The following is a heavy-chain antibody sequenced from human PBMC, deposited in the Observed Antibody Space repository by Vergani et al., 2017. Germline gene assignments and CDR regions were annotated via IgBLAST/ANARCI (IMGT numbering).Heavy chain of an antibody. V-gene: IGHV4-39*01. CDR1: GDSISRSYYS. Sequence: QLQLQESGPGLVKPSETLSLSCRVSGDSISRSYYSWGFIRQPPGKGLEWIGSISSSGSPYYNPTLKSRLAFSVDTSKNLFSLSLKSVTATDTGMYYCARPVGPSAIADGYHVWGQGTMVTVS. J-gene: IGHJ3*01. CDR2: ISSSGSP. CDR3: ARPVGPSAIADGYHV. D-gene: IGHD3-10*01.